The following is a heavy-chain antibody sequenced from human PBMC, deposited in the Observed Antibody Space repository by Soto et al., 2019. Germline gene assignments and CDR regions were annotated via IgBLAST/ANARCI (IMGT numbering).Heavy chain of an antibody. J-gene: IGHJ4*02. CDR1: GFTFSSYS. D-gene: IGHD6-19*01. Sequence: GGSLRLSCAASGFTFSSYSMNWVRQAPGKGLEWVSYISSSSSTIYYADSVKGRFTISRDNAKNSLYLQMNSLRAEDTAVYYCARDHIAVAGTFDYWGQGTLVTVSS. V-gene: IGHV3-48*01. CDR3: ARDHIAVAGTFDY. CDR2: ISSSSSTI.